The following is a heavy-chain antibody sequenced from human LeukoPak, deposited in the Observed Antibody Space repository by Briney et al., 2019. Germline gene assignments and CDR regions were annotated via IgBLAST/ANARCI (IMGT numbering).Heavy chain of an antibody. Sequence: PGGSLRLSCAASGFTFSSYAMHWVRQAPGKGLEWVAVISYDGSNKYYADSVKGRFTISRDNSKNTLYLQRNSLRAEDTAVYYCARGAVAGLYWGQGTLVTVSS. CDR3: ARGAVAGLY. J-gene: IGHJ4*02. CDR1: GFTFSSYA. CDR2: ISYDGSNK. V-gene: IGHV3-30*04. D-gene: IGHD6-19*01.